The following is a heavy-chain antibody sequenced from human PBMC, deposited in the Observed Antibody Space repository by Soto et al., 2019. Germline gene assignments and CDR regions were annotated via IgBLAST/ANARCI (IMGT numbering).Heavy chain of an antibody. V-gene: IGHV1-2*04. CDR2: INPNSGDT. J-gene: IGHJ6*02. CDR3: ARDLAPLYGGNSLYYYYGMDV. Sequence: SVKVSFKASGYTFTGYYMHWVRQAPGQGLEWMGWINPNSGDTNYAQKFQGWVTMTRDTSISTAYMELSRLRSDDTAVYYCARDLAPLYGGNSLYYYYGMDVWGQGTTVTVSS. CDR1: GYTFTGYY. D-gene: IGHD4-17*01.